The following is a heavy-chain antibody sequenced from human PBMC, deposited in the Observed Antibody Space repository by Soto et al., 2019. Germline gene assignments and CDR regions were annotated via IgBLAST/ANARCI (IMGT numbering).Heavy chain of an antibody. CDR1: GYSFTSYW. CDR3: DSSGYYPGSYYYGMDV. J-gene: IGHJ6*02. CDR2: IDPSDSYT. Sequence: PGESLKISCKGSGYSFTSYWISWVRQMPGKGLEWMGRIDPSDSYTNYSPSFQGHVTISADKSISTAYLQWSSLKASDTAMYYYDSSGYYPGSYYYGMDVWGQGTTVTVSS. D-gene: IGHD3-22*01. V-gene: IGHV5-10-1*01.